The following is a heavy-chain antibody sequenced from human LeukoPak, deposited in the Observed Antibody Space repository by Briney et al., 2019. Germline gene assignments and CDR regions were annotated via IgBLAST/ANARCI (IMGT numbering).Heavy chain of an antibody. J-gene: IGHJ4*02. V-gene: IGHV4-59*01. CDR1: GRSISTYY. D-gene: IGHD3-10*01. CDR3: ARGPLMVRGPLDY. CDR2: IYYSGST. Sequence: KTSETLSLTCTVSGRSISTYYWSWIRQPPGKGLEWIGFIYYSGSTNQNPSLRSRVTISVDTSKNQFSLKLNSVTAADTAVYYCARGPLMVRGPLDYWGQGTLVTVSS.